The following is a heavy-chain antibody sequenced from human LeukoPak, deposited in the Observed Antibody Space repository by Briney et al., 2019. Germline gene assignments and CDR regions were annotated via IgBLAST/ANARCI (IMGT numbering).Heavy chain of an antibody. CDR2: IIPILGIA. CDR3: ARVLLWFGEARTRGYFDL. CDR1: GGTFSSYA. Sequence: SVKLSCKASGGTFSSYAISWVRQAPGQGLEWMGRIIPILGIANYAQKFQGRVTITADKSTSTAYMELSSLRSEDTAVYYCARVLLWFGEARTRGYFDLWGRGTLVTVSS. D-gene: IGHD3-10*01. J-gene: IGHJ2*01. V-gene: IGHV1-69*04.